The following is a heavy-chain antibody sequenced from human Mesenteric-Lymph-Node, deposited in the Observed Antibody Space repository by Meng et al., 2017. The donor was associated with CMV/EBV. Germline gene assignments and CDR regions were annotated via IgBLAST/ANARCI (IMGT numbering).Heavy chain of an antibody. CDR2: IYSSETS. V-gene: IGHV4-28*01. Sequence: CNVSGYSISSTNWCGWIRQPPVKGLEWIGYIYSSETSYAIPSIKSRVTMSVDTSKHQFSLKLTSVPAVDTAVYFCARSSAGTYYYDYWGQGTLVTVSS. J-gene: IGHJ4*02. CDR3: ARSSAGTYYYDY. D-gene: IGHD3-16*01. CDR1: GYSISSTNW.